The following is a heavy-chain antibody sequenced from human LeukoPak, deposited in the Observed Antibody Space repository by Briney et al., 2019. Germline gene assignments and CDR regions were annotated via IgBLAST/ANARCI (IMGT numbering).Heavy chain of an antibody. CDR2: IIPIFGTA. D-gene: IGHD3-22*01. Sequence: SVKVSCKASGGTFSSYAISWVRQAPGRGLEWMGGIIPIFGTANYAQKFQGRVTITADESTSTAYMELSSLRSEDTAVYYCARCHDSSGCYFDYWGQGTLVTVSS. CDR3: ARCHDSSGCYFDY. J-gene: IGHJ4*02. V-gene: IGHV1-69*13. CDR1: GGTFSSYA.